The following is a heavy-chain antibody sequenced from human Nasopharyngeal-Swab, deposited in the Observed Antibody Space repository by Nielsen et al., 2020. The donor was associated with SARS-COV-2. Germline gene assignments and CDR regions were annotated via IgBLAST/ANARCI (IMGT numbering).Heavy chain of an antibody. V-gene: IGHV3-7*01. Sequence: GESLKISCAASGFTFSSYWMSWVRQAPGKGLEWVANIKQDGSEKYYVDSVKGRFTISRDNAKNSLYLQMNSLRAEDTAVYYCARVRGEYCSGGSCYSGFDYWGQGTLVTVSS. CDR1: GFTFSSYW. J-gene: IGHJ4*02. D-gene: IGHD2-15*01. CDR3: ARVRGEYCSGGSCYSGFDY. CDR2: IKQDGSEK.